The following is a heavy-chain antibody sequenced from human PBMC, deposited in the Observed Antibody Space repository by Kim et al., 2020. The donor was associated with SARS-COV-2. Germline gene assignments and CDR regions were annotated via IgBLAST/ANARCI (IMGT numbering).Heavy chain of an antibody. D-gene: IGHD3-10*01. Sequence: SETLSLTCAVYGGSFSGYYWSWIRQPPGKGLEWIGEINHSGSTNYNPSLKSRVTISVDTSKNQFSLKLSSVTAADTAVYYCARGSLWFGELSSRHWFDPWGQGTLVTVSS. V-gene: IGHV4-34*01. CDR3: ARGSLWFGELSSRHWFDP. J-gene: IGHJ5*02. CDR1: GGSFSGYY. CDR2: INHSGST.